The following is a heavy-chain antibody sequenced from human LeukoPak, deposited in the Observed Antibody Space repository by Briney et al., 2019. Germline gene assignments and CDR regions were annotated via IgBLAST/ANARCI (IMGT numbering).Heavy chain of an antibody. V-gene: IGHV3-30*03. CDR2: ISYDGGNK. Sequence: GGSLRLSCAASGFTFSTNGMHWVRQAPGKGLEWVAVISYDGGNKYYADSVKGRFTISRDNSKNTLYLQMNSLRAEDTAVYYCARDKRSEVRYFDWLSDGMDVWGQGTTVTVSS. CDR1: GFTFSTNG. D-gene: IGHD3-9*01. CDR3: ARDKRSEVRYFDWLSDGMDV. J-gene: IGHJ6*02.